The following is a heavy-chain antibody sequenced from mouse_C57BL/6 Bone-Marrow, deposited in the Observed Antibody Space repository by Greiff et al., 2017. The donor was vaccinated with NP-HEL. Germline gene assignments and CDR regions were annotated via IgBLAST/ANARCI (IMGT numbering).Heavy chain of an antibody. CDR2: INPSSGYT. CDR3: ARQRGYFYWYFDV. D-gene: IGHD2-3*01. Sequence: QVQLKESGAELAKPGASVTLSCKASGYTFTSYWMHWVKQRPGQGLEWIGYINPSSGYTKYNQKFKDKATLTADKSSSTAYMQLSSLTYEDSAVYYCARQRGYFYWYFDVWGTGTTVTVSS. J-gene: IGHJ1*03. CDR1: GYTFTSYW. V-gene: IGHV1-7*01.